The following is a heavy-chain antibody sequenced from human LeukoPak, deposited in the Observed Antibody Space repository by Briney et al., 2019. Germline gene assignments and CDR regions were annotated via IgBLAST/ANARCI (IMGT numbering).Heavy chain of an antibody. CDR1: GGSISSGDYY. V-gene: IGHV4-30-4*01. Sequence: SQTLSLTCTVSGGSISSGDYYWSWIRQPPGKGLEWIGYIYYSGSTYYNPSLKSRVTISVDTSKNQFSLKLSSVTAADTAVYYCAREGYCSGGSCSRGSYYYYYGMDVWGQGTTVTVSS. J-gene: IGHJ6*02. CDR2: IYYSGST. CDR3: AREGYCSGGSCSRGSYYYYYGMDV. D-gene: IGHD2-15*01.